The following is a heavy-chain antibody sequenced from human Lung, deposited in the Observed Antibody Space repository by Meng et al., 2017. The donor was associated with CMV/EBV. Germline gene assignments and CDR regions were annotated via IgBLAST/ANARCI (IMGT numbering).Heavy chain of an antibody. J-gene: IGHJ6*02. CDR2: INPNSGGT. CDR3: ARVKRYCTGGTCSSTGYYGMNV. V-gene: IGHV1-2*02. Sequence: SVXVSXXASGYNFTGYYIHWVRQAPGQGLEWMGWINPNSGGTNYAQKFQGRITMTGDTSITTAYMELSRLRSDDMAVYHCARVKRYCTGGTCSSTGYYGMNVWGQGTTVTVSS. CDR1: GYNFTGYY. D-gene: IGHD2-15*01.